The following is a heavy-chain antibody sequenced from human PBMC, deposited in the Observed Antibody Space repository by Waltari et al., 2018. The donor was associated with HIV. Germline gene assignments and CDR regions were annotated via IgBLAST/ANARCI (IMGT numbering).Heavy chain of an antibody. D-gene: IGHD2-15*01. J-gene: IGHJ4*02. V-gene: IGHV1-2*02. CDR1: GYTFTGYY. CDR2: INPDNGGT. Sequence: QVQLVQSGAEVKKPGASVKVSCKASGYTFTGYYMHWVRQAPGQGLEWMGWINPDNGGTKYAQKFQGRVTMTRDTSISTAYMELSRLRSDDTAVYYCARDICNGGSCYSYYFDYLGQGTLVTVSS. CDR3: ARDICNGGSCYSYYFDY.